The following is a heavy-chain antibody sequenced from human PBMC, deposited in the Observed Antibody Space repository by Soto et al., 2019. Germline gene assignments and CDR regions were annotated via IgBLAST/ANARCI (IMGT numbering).Heavy chain of an antibody. V-gene: IGHV3-9*01. Sequence: EVQLVESGGGLVQPGRSLRLSCAASGFTFDDYAMHWVRQAPGKGLEWVSGISWNSGSIGYADSVKGRFTISRDNAKNSLDLQMNSLRAEDRALYYCAKDSAAVAGTGAFDIWGQGTIVTVSS. CDR2: ISWNSGSI. CDR3: AKDSAAVAGTGAFDI. CDR1: GFTFDDYA. J-gene: IGHJ3*02. D-gene: IGHD6-19*01.